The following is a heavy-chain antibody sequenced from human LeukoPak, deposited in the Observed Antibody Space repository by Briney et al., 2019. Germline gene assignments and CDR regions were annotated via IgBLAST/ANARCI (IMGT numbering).Heavy chain of an antibody. CDR1: GGSISSSSYY. CDR2: IYYSGST. D-gene: IGHD3-22*01. CDR3: ARGINYDSSGYLLDY. J-gene: IGHJ4*02. Sequence: PSETLSLTCTVSGGSISSSSYYWGWIRQPPGKGLEWIGSIYYSGSTNYNPSLKSRVTISVDTSKNQFSLKLSSVTAADTAVYYCARGINYDSSGYLLDYWGQGTLVTVSS. V-gene: IGHV4-39*07.